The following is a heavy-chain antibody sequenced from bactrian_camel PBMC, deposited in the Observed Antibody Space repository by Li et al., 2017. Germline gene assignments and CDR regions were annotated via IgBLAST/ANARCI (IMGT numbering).Heavy chain of an antibody. J-gene: IGHJ6*01. CDR2: ISADDTA. Sequence: HVQLVESGGGSVQAGGSLRLSCSVSGYRYTSCRLGWYRQVAGQEREKIAEISADDTALYSDSVKGRFTISRNNAKNTVYLQMNSLKSEDTALYYCARGGWTSSDSWGQGTQVTVS. CDR3: ARGGWTSSDS. CDR1: GYRYTSCR. D-gene: IGHD5*01. V-gene: IGHV3S53*01.